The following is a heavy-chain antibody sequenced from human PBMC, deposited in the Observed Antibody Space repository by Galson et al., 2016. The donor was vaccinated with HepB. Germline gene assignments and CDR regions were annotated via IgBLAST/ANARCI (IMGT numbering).Heavy chain of an antibody. CDR3: VREFDY. CDR2: ISGDGSRT. CDR1: GFTFSTYW. J-gene: IGHJ4*02. Sequence: SLRHSCAASGFTFSTYWMHWVRQAPGKGPLWVSGISGDGSRTTCADSVKGRFTISRDNVKNTLYLQMNSLRAEDTALYYCVREFDYWGQGTLVTVSS. V-gene: IGHV3-74*01.